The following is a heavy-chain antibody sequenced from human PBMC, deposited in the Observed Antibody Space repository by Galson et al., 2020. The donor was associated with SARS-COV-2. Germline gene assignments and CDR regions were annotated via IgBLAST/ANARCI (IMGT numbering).Heavy chain of an antibody. V-gene: IGHV4-59*01. Sequence: SETLSLTCTVSGDSMTGYYWSWIRQPPGKGLEWIGNIYYSGSTHYQSSLKSRVTISVDTSKKQVSLNLTSVSAADTAVYYCARLRSTLFGVLTEFDSWGQGTLVSVSS. D-gene: IGHD3-3*01. CDR1: GDSMTGYY. J-gene: IGHJ4*02. CDR3: ARLRSTLFGVLTEFDS. CDR2: IYYSGST.